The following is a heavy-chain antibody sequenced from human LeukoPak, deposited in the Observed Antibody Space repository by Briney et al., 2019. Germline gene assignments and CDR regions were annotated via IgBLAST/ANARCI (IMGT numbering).Heavy chain of an antibody. CDR3: ARDWRDSSGKFPNDAFDI. Sequence: GGSLRLSCAASGFTFSDNYMSWIRQAPGKGLEWVSYISSSGSIYYADSVKGRFTISRDNAKNSLYLQMSSLRAEDTAVYYCARDWRDSSGKFPNDAFDIWGQGTMVTVSS. D-gene: IGHD3-22*01. V-gene: IGHV3-11*04. CDR2: ISSSGSI. CDR1: GFTFSDNY. J-gene: IGHJ3*02.